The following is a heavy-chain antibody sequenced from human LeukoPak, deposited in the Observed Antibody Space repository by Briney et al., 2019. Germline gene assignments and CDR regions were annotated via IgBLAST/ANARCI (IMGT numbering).Heavy chain of an antibody. J-gene: IGHJ6*02. D-gene: IGHD4-11*01. CDR3: AREGDYSTDDYYYGMDV. V-gene: IGHV3-30*04. CDR2: ISYDGSNK. CDR1: GFTFNSYA. Sequence: GGSLRLSCSASGFTFNSYAMHWVRQAPGKGLEWVTVISYDGSNKYYADSVKGRFTISRDNSKNTLYLQMNSLRAEDTAVYYCAREGDYSTDDYYYGMDVWGQGTTVTVSS.